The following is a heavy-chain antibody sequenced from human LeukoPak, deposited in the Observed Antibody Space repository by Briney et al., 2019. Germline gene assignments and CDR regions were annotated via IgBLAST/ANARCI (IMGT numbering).Heavy chain of an antibody. V-gene: IGHV3-66*01. CDR2: IYSGGST. CDR1: GFSFSAFA. CDR3: ARALDY. Sequence: GGSLRLSCEASGFSFSAFAMHWVRQAPGKGLEWVSVIYSGGSTYYADSVKGRFTISRDNSKNTLYLQMNSLRAEDTAVYYCARALDYWGQGTLVTVSS. J-gene: IGHJ4*02.